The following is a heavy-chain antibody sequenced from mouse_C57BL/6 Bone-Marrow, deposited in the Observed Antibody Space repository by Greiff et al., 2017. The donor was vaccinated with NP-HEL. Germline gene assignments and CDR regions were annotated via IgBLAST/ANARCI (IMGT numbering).Heavy chain of an antibody. CDR3: ASGSSYDYFDY. Sequence: EVKVVESGGGLVKPGGSLKLSCAASGFTFSSYAMSWVRQTPEKRLEWVATISDGGSYTYYPDNVKGRFTISRDNAKNNLYLQMSHLKSEDTAMYYCASGSSYDYFDYWGQGTTLTVSS. J-gene: IGHJ2*01. CDR1: GFTFSSYA. CDR2: ISDGGSYT. V-gene: IGHV5-4*03. D-gene: IGHD1-1*01.